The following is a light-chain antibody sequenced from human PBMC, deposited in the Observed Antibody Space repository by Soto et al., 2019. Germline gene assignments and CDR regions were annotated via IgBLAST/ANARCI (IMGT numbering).Light chain of an antibody. CDR2: EGS. V-gene: IGLV2-23*01. CDR3: SSYAGGSSMV. J-gene: IGLJ3*02. CDR1: TSNVGTYKF. Sequence: QSALTQPASVSGSPGQSITISCTGTTSNVGTYKFVSWYQYHPGKAPKLIIYEGSKRPSGVSSRFSGSKSGNTASLTISGLQAGDDGDYYCSSYAGGSSMVFGGGTKLTVL.